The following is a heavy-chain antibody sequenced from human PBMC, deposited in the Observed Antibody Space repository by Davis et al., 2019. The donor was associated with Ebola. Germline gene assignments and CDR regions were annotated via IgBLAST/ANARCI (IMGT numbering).Heavy chain of an antibody. CDR1: GYTFTSSD. Sequence: ASVKVSCKASGYTFTSSDINWVRQAPGHGLEWMGWMNPNTGNTGYAQKFQGRVTITRNTSINTAYMELRGLRSEDTAVYYCAKAASTSTFYDFWSGDFNWFDPWGQGTLVTVSS. D-gene: IGHD3-3*01. V-gene: IGHV1-8*03. CDR3: AKAASTSTFYDFWSGDFNWFDP. J-gene: IGHJ5*02. CDR2: MNPNTGNT.